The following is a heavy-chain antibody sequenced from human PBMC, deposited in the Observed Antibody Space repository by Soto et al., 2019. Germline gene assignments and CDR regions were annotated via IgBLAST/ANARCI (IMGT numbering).Heavy chain of an antibody. CDR1: GGSISSGGYY. J-gene: IGHJ5*02. CDR3: ARWGNSNWFDP. Sequence: PSETLSLTCTVSGGSISSGGYYWSWIRQLPGKGLEWIGYMYNSGSTYYNPSLKSRVTISADTSRNQFSVKLSSMTAADTAVYYCARWGNSNWFDPWGQGTLVTVSS. V-gene: IGHV4-31*03. CDR2: MYNSGST. D-gene: IGHD4-4*01.